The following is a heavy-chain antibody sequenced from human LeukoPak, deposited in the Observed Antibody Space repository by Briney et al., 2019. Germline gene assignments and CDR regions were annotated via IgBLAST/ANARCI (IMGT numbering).Heavy chain of an antibody. D-gene: IGHD3-10*01. J-gene: IGHJ4*02. CDR1: GWSFSGYY. Sequence: PSETLSLTCAVYGWSFSGYYWSWIRQPPGKGLEWIGEINHSGSTNYNPSLKSRVTISVDTSKNQFSLKLSSVTAEDTAVYYCARPHGSGSYYQSDYWCQGTLVLVSS. CDR2: INHSGST. CDR3: ARPHGSGSYYQSDY. V-gene: IGHV4-34*01.